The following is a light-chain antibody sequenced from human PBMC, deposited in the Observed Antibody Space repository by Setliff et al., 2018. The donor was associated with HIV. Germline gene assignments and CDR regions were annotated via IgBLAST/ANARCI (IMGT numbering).Light chain of an antibody. Sequence: QSVLTKPPSVSGAPGQRITISCTGSSSTIGAGYPVFWYQQVPGTAPKLLIYGDTNRPSGVPDRFSGSKSGTSASLAITGLQAEDEADYYCQSYDSSLGGNYVFGTGTKVTVL. CDR2: GDT. J-gene: IGLJ1*01. CDR3: QSYDSSLGGNYV. V-gene: IGLV1-40*01. CDR1: SSTIGAGYP.